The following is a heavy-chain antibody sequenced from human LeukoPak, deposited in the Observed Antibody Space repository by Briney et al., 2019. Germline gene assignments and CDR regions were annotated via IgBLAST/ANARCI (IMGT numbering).Heavy chain of an antibody. V-gene: IGHV4-34*01. CDR2: ITHTGPP. Sequence: SETLSLTCAVSGGSFSGFYWSWIRQPPGKGLEWIGEITHTGPPAYNPSLKSRVTISTDTSKNQFSLNLTSVTAADTAIYYCARGVSKGLESHFDYWGQGALVAVSS. J-gene: IGHJ4*02. D-gene: IGHD3-16*01. CDR3: ARGVSKGLESHFDY. CDR1: GGSFSGFY.